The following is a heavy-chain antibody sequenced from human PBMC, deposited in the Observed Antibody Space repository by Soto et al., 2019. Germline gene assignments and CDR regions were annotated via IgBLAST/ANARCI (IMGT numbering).Heavy chain of an antibody. J-gene: IGHJ4*02. Sequence: GGSLRLSCAASGFTFSSYAMSWVRQAPGKGLEWVSAISFSGGSTYYTDSVKGRFTISRDNSKNPVYLQMNSLRAEDKAVYNKARDHIALDYGGRGTQVTVSS. V-gene: IGHV3-23*01. D-gene: IGHD6-13*01. CDR3: ARDHIALDY. CDR1: GFTFSSYA. CDR2: ISFSGGST.